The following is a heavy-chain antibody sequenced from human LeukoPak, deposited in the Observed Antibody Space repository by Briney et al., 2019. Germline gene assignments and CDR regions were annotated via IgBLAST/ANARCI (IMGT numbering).Heavy chain of an antibody. J-gene: IGHJ4*02. D-gene: IGHD5-18*01. Sequence: GGSLRLSCSASGFTFSSYAMHWVRQAPGKGLEYVSAISSNGGSTNYADPVKGRFTISRDNSKNTLYLQMSSLRAEDTAVYYCVNRGYSYGYDYWGQGTLVTVSS. CDR1: GFTFSSYA. CDR3: VNRGYSYGYDY. V-gene: IGHV3-64D*06. CDR2: ISSNGGST.